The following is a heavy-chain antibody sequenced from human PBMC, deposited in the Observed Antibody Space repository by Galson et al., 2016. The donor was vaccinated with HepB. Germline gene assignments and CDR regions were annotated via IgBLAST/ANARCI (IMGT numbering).Heavy chain of an antibody. CDR1: GFTFRKYD. J-gene: IGHJ5*02. CDR2: ISGSGALT. V-gene: IGHV3-23*01. CDR3: ADGLRSWFDP. D-gene: IGHD3-10*01. Sequence: SLRLSCAASGFTFRKYDMSWVRQAPGKGLEWVSGISGSGALTYYADSVKGRFTISRDNSKNTLYLQMNSLRAEDTAVYYCADGLRSWFDPWGQGTLVTVSS.